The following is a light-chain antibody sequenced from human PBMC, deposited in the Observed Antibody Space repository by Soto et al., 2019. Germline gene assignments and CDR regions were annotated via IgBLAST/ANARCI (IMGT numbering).Light chain of an antibody. J-gene: IGLJ2*01. V-gene: IGLV2-8*01. CDR3: SSNVGSNNHVV. Sequence: QSALTQPPSASGSPGQSVTISCTGTSSDVGGYDYVSWYQQHPGKAPKLMIYEVTKRPSGVPDRFSGSKSGNTASLTVSGLQPEDEADYYCSSNVGSNNHVVFGGATQLTVL. CDR1: SSDVGGYDY. CDR2: EVT.